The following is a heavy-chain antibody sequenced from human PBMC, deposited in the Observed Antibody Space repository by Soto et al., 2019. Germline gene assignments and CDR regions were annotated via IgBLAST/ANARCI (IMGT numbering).Heavy chain of an antibody. D-gene: IGHD4-17*01. J-gene: IGHJ4*02. CDR2: ISWNSGSM. CDR1: GFTFDDYA. V-gene: IGHV3-9*01. CDR3: AKDISYGDYVDYFDY. Sequence: GGSLRLSCAASGFTFDDYAMHWVRQAPGKGLEWVSGISWNSGSMGYADSVKGRFTISRDNAKNSLYLQMNSLRAEDTALYYCAKDISYGDYVDYFDYWGQGTLVTVSS.